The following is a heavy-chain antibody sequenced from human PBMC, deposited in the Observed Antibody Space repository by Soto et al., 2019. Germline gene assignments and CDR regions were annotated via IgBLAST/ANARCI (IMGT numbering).Heavy chain of an antibody. J-gene: IGHJ6*02. CDR1: GYSFTSYW. D-gene: IGHD1-1*01. CDR3: ARLERPPYYYYGMDV. CDR2: IDPSDSYT. V-gene: IGHV5-10-1*01. Sequence: PGESLKISCKGSGYSFTSYWISWVRQMPGKGLEWMGRIDPSDSYTNYSPSFQGHVTISADKSISTAYLQWSSLKASDTAMYYCARLERPPYYYYGMDVWGQGTTVTVSS.